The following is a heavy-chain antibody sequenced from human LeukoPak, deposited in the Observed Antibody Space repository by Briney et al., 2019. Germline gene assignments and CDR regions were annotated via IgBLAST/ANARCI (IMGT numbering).Heavy chain of an antibody. CDR2: INAGNGNT. Sequence: ASVKVSCKASGYTFTSYAMHWVRQAPGQRLEWMGWINAGNGNTKYSQEFQGRVTITRDTSASTAYMELSSLRSEDMAVYYCARGGYYDFWSGSRYNWFDPWGQGTLVTVSS. D-gene: IGHD3-3*01. V-gene: IGHV1-3*03. J-gene: IGHJ5*02. CDR1: GYTFTSYA. CDR3: ARGGYYDFWSGSRYNWFDP.